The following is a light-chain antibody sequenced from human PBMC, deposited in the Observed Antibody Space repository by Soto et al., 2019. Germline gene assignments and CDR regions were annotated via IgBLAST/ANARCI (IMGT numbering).Light chain of an antibody. Sequence: EVVLTQSPGTLSLSPGERATLSCGASQSVGSSYLAWYHQKPGQAPRLLIYGASTRATGIPDRVSGRVSGTEYALPISRLEPEECAVYYGRQDINPPWTLGQGTKLEL. V-gene: IGKV3-20*01. J-gene: IGKJ1*01. CDR2: GAS. CDR1: QSVGSSY. CDR3: RQDINPPWT.